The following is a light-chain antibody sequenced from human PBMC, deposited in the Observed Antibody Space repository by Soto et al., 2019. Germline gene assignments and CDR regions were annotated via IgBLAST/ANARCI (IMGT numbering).Light chain of an antibody. CDR3: ISYAGSNNLV. CDR1: SSDVGGYNY. Sequence: QPVLTQPPSASGSPGQSVTISCTGTSSDVGGYNYVSWYQQHPGRAPKLMIYDVNKRPSGVPDRFSGSKSGNTASLTVSGLQAEDEADYYCISYAGSNNLVFGGGTKLTVL. J-gene: IGLJ2*01. V-gene: IGLV2-8*01. CDR2: DVN.